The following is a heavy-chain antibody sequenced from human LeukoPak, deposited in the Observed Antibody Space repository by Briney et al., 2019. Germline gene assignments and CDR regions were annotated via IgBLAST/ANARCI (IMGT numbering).Heavy chain of an antibody. CDR3: ARGHNGDFLKPLDP. CDR2: INTSDGQTRT. CDR1: GYKFTDYY. J-gene: IGHJ5*02. D-gene: IGHD4-17*01. V-gene: IGHV1-46*01. Sequence: ASVKVSCKASGYKFTDYYLNWVRQAPGQGLEWMGIINTSDGQTRTTYAQKFQGRLTMTTDRSTSTVYMELRSLTSEDTAMYYCARGHNGDFLKPLDPWGQGTLVTVSS.